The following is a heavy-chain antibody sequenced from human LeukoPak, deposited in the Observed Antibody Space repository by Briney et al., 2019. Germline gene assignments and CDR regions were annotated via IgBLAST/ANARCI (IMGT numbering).Heavy chain of an antibody. CDR3: AREGSSSPHYYYYYMDV. Sequence: SETLSLTCTVSGGSISSYYWSWLRQPAGKGLEWIGRIYTSGSTNYNPSLKSRVTISVDTSKNQFSLKLSSVTAADTAVYYCAREGSSSPHYYYYYMDVWGKGTTVTISS. J-gene: IGHJ6*03. D-gene: IGHD6-13*01. V-gene: IGHV4-4*07. CDR1: GGSISSYY. CDR2: IYTSGST.